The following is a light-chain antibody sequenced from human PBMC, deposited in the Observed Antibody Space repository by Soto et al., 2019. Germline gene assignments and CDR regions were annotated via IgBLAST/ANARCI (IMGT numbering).Light chain of an antibody. CDR2: EAS. CDR3: QQRSNWYT. Sequence: EIVLTQSPATLSLSPGERATLSCRASQSVSSYLAWYQQKPGQAPRLLIYEASNRATGIPARFSGSGSGTDFTLTISSLEPEDFAVYYCQQRSNWYTVGQGTKLEIK. CDR1: QSVSSY. V-gene: IGKV3-11*01. J-gene: IGKJ2*01.